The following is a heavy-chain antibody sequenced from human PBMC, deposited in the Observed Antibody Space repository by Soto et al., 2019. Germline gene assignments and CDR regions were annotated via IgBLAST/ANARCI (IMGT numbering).Heavy chain of an antibody. Sequence: GGSLRLSCAASGFTFASYSMNWVRQAPGKGLEWVSVISGSGDYTYYADSVKGRFTISRDNSKNTLYLQINSLRAEDTAVYYCAKDITMTTWRYFDYWGHGTLVTVYS. CDR2: ISGSGDYT. D-gene: IGHD3-22*01. CDR3: AKDITMTTWRYFDY. V-gene: IGHV3-23*01. J-gene: IGHJ4*01. CDR1: GFTFASYS.